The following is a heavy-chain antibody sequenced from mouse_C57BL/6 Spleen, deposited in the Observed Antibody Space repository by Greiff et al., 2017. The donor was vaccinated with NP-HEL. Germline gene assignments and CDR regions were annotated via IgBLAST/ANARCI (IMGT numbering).Heavy chain of an antibody. CDR1: GYSITSGYY. CDR3: ARVNYYGSSGNFDY. J-gene: IGHJ2*01. CDR2: ISYDGSN. Sequence: EVQRVESGPGLVKPSQSLSLTCSVTGYSITSGYYWNWIRQFPGNKLEWMGYISYDGSNNYNPSLKNRISITRDTSKNQFFLKLNSVTTEDTATYYCARVNYYGSSGNFDYWGQGTTLTVSS. V-gene: IGHV3-6*01. D-gene: IGHD1-1*01.